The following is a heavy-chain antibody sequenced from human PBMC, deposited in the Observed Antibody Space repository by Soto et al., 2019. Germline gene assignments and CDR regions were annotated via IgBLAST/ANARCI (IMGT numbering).Heavy chain of an antibody. Sequence: QLRLQESGPGLVKPSETLSLTCSVSGASIRSTSYYWGWIRQPPGKGLEWIGSIYYSGSTHYSPSLTGRITLSLDTSTNQFSWQLTSVTAADTAVYYCTRQEGGAAADRPLDYWGQGTLVPASS. J-gene: IGHJ4*02. CDR1: GASIRSTSYY. V-gene: IGHV4-39*01. CDR3: TRQEGGAAADRPLDY. D-gene: IGHD6-25*01. CDR2: IYYSGST.